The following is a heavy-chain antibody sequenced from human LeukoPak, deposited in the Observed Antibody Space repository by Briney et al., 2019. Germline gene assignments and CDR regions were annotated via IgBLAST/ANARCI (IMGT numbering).Heavy chain of an antibody. CDR1: GGTFSSYA. Sequence: SVKVSCKASGGTFSSYAISWVRQAPGQGLEWIGGIIPIFGTANYAQKFQGRVTITADESTSTAYMELSSLRSEDTAVYYCARYDFWSGYFDFDYWGQGTLVTVSS. D-gene: IGHD3-3*01. V-gene: IGHV1-69*13. CDR3: ARYDFWSGYFDFDY. CDR2: IIPIFGTA. J-gene: IGHJ4*02.